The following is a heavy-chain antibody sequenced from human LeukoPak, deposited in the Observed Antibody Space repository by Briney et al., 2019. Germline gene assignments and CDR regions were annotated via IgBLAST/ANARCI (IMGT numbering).Heavy chain of an antibody. D-gene: IGHD3-10*01. V-gene: IGHV3-74*01. CDR2: INSDGSSP. CDR3: VRVPYSGSYYNNWFDL. J-gene: IGHJ5*02. Sequence: PGGSLRLSCAASGFSFNTYWMDWVRHVPGKGLVWVSHINSDGSSPTYADSVRGRFTISRDNAENTLYLQMNRLRAEDTAVYYCVRVPYSGSYYNNWFDLWGQGTLVTVSS. CDR1: GFSFNTYW.